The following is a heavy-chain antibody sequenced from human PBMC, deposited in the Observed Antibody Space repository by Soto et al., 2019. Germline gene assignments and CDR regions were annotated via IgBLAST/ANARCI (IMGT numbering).Heavy chain of an antibody. V-gene: IGHV4-4*07. CDR2: IYATGTT. D-gene: IGHD1-1*01. Sequence: SETLSLTCTVSGASISGFYWSWIRKSAGKGLEWIGRIYATGTTDYNPSLKSRVMMSVDTSKKQFSLKLRFVTAAESAVYYFVRDGTMTLRDWFDPWGQGTSVTVSS. CDR1: GASISGFY. J-gene: IGHJ5*02. CDR3: VRDGTMTLRDWFDP.